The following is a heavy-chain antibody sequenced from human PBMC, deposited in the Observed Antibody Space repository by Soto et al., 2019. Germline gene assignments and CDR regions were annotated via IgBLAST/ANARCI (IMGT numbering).Heavy chain of an antibody. D-gene: IGHD3-22*01. Sequence: GGSLRLSCAASGFTFSSYGMHWVRQAPGKGLEWVAVIWYDGSNKYYADSVKGRFTISRDNSKNTLYLQMNSLRAEDTAVYYCARDHRLYYDSSGYYGRQTYAFDIWGQGTMVTVSS. V-gene: IGHV3-33*01. CDR1: GFTFSSYG. CDR2: IWYDGSNK. CDR3: ARDHRLYYDSSGYYGRQTYAFDI. J-gene: IGHJ3*02.